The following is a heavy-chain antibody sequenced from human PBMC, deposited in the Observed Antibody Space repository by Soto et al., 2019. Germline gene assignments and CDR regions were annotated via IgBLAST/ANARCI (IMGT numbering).Heavy chain of an antibody. Sequence: PSETLSITCTVSGGSISSYYWSWIRQPPGKGLEWIGYIYYSGSTNYNPSLKSRVTISVDTSKNQFSLYLGSVTAADTAFYYCARHGTYNNRLYSFNFWGPGTMVTVSS. V-gene: IGHV4-59*08. J-gene: IGHJ3*01. CDR1: GGSISSYY. D-gene: IGHD4-4*01. CDR3: ARHGTYNNRLYSFNF. CDR2: IYYSGST.